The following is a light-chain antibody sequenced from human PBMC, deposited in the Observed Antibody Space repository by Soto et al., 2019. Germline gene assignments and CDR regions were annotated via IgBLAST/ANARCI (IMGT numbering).Light chain of an antibody. Sequence: IVLTQSPATMSLSPGERATLSCGASERVSSTYVAWYQMKAGLAPRLLIDDASTSASGIPDRFRGSKSGTDFTLTIRGLEPEDAGLYYCQQYGSSPITFGQGTRLE. J-gene: IGKJ5*01. V-gene: IGKV3D-20*01. CDR2: DAS. CDR3: QQYGSSPIT. CDR1: ERVSSTY.